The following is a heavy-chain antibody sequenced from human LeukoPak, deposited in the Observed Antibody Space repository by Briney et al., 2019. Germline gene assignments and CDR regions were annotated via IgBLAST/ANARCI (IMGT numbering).Heavy chain of an antibody. CDR1: GGTFSSYA. CDR3: AVSTTDTQYYFDH. V-gene: IGHV1-69*13. J-gene: IGHJ4*02. Sequence: ASVKVSCKASGGTFSSYAISWVRQAPGQGLEWMGGIIPIFGTANYAQKFQGRVTITADESTSTAYMELSSLRSEDTAVYYCAVSTTDTQYYFDHWGQGTLVTVSS. CDR2: IIPIFGTA. D-gene: IGHD4-11*01.